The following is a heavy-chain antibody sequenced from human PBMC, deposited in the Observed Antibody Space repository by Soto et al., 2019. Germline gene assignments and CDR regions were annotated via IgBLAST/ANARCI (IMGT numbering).Heavy chain of an antibody. CDR3: AREVTVASYSFDF. Sequence: SVKVSCKASGGTFNNYALSWVRQAPGQGLEWMGGIIPIFNSANYAQKFQGGVTITADDSTSTAYMELRSLRPDDTAVYYCAREVTVASYSFDFWGQGTLVTVSS. J-gene: IGHJ4*02. D-gene: IGHD5-12*01. CDR1: GGTFNNYA. CDR2: IIPIFNSA. V-gene: IGHV1-69*13.